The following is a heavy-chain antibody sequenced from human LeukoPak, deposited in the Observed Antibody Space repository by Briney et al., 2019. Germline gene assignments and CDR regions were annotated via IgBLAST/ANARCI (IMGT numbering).Heavy chain of an antibody. CDR3: ARVVRGYYYYMDV. CDR2: IYHSESP. J-gene: IGHJ6*03. Sequence: PSETLSLTCTVSGGSISSYYWSWIRQPPGKGLEWIGTIYHSESPYYNPSLKSRVTISVDTSKNQFSLKLSSVTAADTPVYYCARVVRGYYYYMDVWGKGTTVTVSS. D-gene: IGHD6-6*01. V-gene: IGHV4-59*12. CDR1: GGSISSYY.